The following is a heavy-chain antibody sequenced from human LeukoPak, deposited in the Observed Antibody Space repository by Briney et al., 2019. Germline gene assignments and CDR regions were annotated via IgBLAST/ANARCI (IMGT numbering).Heavy chain of an antibody. CDR1: GGSISSSSYY. D-gene: IGHD7-27*01. CDR2: IYYSGST. Sequence: SETLSLTCTVSGGSISSSSYYWGWIRQPPGKGLEWIGSIYYSGSTYYNPSLKSRVTISVDTSKNQFSLKLSSVTAADTAVYYCARGPNDWGIDYWGQGTLVTVSS. CDR3: ARGPNDWGIDY. J-gene: IGHJ4*02. V-gene: IGHV4-39*07.